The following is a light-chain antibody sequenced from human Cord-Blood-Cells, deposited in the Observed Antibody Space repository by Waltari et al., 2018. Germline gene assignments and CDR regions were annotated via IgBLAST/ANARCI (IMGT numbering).Light chain of an antibody. CDR1: QGISSY. CDR3: QQLNSYPMYT. J-gene: IGKJ2*01. CDR2: AAS. Sequence: DIQLTQSPSFLSASVGDRFTITCRASQGISSYLAWYQQKPGKAPKLLIYAASTLQSGVPSRFSGSGSGTEFTLTISSLQPEDFATYYCQQLNSYPMYTFGQGTKLEIK. V-gene: IGKV1-9*01.